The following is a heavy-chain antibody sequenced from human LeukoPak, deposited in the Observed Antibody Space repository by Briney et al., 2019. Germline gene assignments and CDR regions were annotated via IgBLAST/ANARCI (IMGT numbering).Heavy chain of an antibody. V-gene: IGHV3-33*01. CDR1: GFNFTSHG. D-gene: IGHD4-23*01. CDR3: ARVSESGNSDY. Sequence: GGSLRLSCAASGFNFTSHGIHWVRQVPGKGLDWVAVIWYDGKNKHYADSVKGRFTISRDTSKNTVYLQMSNLRAEDTAVYYCARVSESGNSDYWGQGTLVTVSS. J-gene: IGHJ4*02. CDR2: IWYDGKNK.